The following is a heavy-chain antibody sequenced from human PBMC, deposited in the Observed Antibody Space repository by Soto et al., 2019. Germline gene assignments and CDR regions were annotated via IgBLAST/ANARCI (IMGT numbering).Heavy chain of an antibody. CDR2: ISYDGSNK. CDR1: GFTFSSYG. D-gene: IGHD3-3*01. V-gene: IGHV3-30*18. Sequence: GSLRLSCAASGFTFSSYGMHWVRQAPGKGLEWVAVISYDGSNKYYADSVKGRFTISRDNSKNTLYLQMNSLRAEDTAVYYCAKDRGKGRDYDFWSGYFTDYYYYGMDVWGQGTTVTVSS. CDR3: AKDRGKGRDYDFWSGYFTDYYYYGMDV. J-gene: IGHJ6*02.